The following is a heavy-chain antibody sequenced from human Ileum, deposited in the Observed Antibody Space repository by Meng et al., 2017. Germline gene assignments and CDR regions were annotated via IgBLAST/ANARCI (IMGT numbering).Heavy chain of an antibody. J-gene: IGHJ4*02. V-gene: IGHV4-38-2*01. Sequence: SETLSLTFAVSGHSISIGYYWGWIRQPPGKGLEWIGGVHHSGTTYYNPSLTSRVTMSADTSRNQFSLKVTSMTAEDTAIYYFVRYKRGYSYGVIDSWGQGTLVTVSS. CDR2: VHHSGTT. D-gene: IGHD5-18*01. CDR3: VRYKRGYSYGVIDS. CDR1: GHSISIGYY.